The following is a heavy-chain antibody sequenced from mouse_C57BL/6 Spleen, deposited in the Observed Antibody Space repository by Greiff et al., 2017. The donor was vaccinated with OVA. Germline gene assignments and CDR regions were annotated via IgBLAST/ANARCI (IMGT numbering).Heavy chain of an antibody. CDR2: IYPGSGST. CDR3: ARIRDYYGSSYLYAMDY. J-gene: IGHJ4*01. CDR1: GYTFTSYW. V-gene: IGHV1-55*01. D-gene: IGHD1-1*01. Sequence: QVQLQQPGAELVKPGASVKMSCKASGYTFTSYWITWVKQRPGQGLEWIGDIYPGSGSTNYNEKFKSKATLTVDTSSSTAYMQLSSLTSEDSAVYYCARIRDYYGSSYLYAMDYWGQGTSVTVSS.